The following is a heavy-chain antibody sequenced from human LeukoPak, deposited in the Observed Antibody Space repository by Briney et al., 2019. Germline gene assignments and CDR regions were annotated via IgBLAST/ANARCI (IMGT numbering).Heavy chain of an antibody. D-gene: IGHD3-10*01. Sequence: GGSLRLSCAASGFTVSSNYMSWVRQAPGKGLEWVSVIYSGGSTYYADSVKGRFTISRDNSKNTLYLQMNSLRAEDTAVYYCAKGSELYYYGSGSPYWGQGTLVTVSS. CDR2: IYSGGST. CDR3: AKGSELYYYGSGSPY. J-gene: IGHJ4*02. CDR1: GFTVSSNY. V-gene: IGHV3-53*01.